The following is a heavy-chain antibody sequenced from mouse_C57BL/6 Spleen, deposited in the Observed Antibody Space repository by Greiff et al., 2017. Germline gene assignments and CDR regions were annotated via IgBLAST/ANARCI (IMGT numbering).Heavy chain of an antibody. Sequence: EVQLQESGPGLVKPSQSLSLTCSVTGYSITSGYYWNWIRQFPGNKLEWMGYISYDGSNKYNPSLKNRISITRDTSKNQFFLKLNSVTTEDTATYYCARDYCSSSYYYAMDYWGQGTSVTVSS. CDR2: ISYDGSN. CDR1: GYSITSGYY. CDR3: ARDYCSSSYYYAMDY. J-gene: IGHJ4*01. D-gene: IGHD1-1*01. V-gene: IGHV3-6*01.